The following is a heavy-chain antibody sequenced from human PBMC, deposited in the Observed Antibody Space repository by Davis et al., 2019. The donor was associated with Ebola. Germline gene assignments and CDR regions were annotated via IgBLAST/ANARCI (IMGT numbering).Heavy chain of an antibody. D-gene: IGHD5-18*01. CDR1: GGTFSSYA. Sequence: AASVKVSCKASGGTFSSYAISWVRQAPGQGLEWMGWMNPNTEKTGYAPKFQGRVTMTWDNSISTAFMEVRSLTSADTSVYYCARGGYSYGYGLDFWGQGSLVTVTS. V-gene: IGHV1-8*02. CDR2: MNPNTEKT. CDR3: ARGGYSYGYGLDF. J-gene: IGHJ4*02.